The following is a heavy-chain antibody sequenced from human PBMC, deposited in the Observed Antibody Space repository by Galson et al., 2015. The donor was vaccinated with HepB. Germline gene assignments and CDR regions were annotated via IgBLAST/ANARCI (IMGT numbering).Heavy chain of an antibody. V-gene: IGHV3-48*01. J-gene: IGHJ4*02. CDR3: ARTFYFDY. CDR2: ISSYSHTT. CDR1: GFTFTGYP. Sequence: SLRLSCAASGFTFTGYPMHWVRQAPGKGLEWLSYISSYSHTTYYADSVRGRFTISRDNSRDTLYLQMNSLRAEDTAVYYCARTFYFDYWGQGILVTVSP.